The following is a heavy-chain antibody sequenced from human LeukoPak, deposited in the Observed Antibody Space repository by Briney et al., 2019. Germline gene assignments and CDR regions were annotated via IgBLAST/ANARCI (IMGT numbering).Heavy chain of an antibody. D-gene: IGHD3-3*01. J-gene: IGHJ3*02. V-gene: IGHV3-23*01. Sequence: GGSLRLSCAASGFTFSSYAMSWVRQAPGKGLEWVSAISGRGGSTYYADSVKGRFTISRDNSKNTVYLQMNSLRAEDTAVYYCAKVPVFSVTISEVVTDDAFDIWGQGTIVTVSS. CDR3: AKVPVFSVTISEVVTDDAFDI. CDR1: GFTFSSYA. CDR2: ISGRGGST.